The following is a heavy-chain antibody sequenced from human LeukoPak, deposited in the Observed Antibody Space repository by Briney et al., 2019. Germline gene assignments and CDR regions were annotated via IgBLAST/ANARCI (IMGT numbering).Heavy chain of an antibody. Sequence: GGSLRLSCAASGFTFSSYWMSWVRQAPGKGLEWVSAMSSSDDGRYYAASVRGRFTISRDTSRSTLYLQMNSLRAEDAAVYYCAKAPVTSCRGAFCYPFDYWGQGTLVTVSS. V-gene: IGHV3-23*01. CDR3: AKAPVTSCRGAFCYPFDY. CDR1: GFTFSSYW. D-gene: IGHD2-15*01. CDR2: MSSSDDGR. J-gene: IGHJ4*02.